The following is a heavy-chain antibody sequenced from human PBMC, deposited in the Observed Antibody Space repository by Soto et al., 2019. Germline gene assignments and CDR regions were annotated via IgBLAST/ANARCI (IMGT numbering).Heavy chain of an antibody. J-gene: IGHJ4*02. Sequence: ASVKVSCKASGYTFTSYAMHWVRQAPGQRLEWMGWINAGNGNTKYSQKFQGRVTITRDTSASTAYMELSSLRSEDTAVYYCARGDAPPLLWFGELSYFDYWGQGTLVNVS. CDR2: INAGNGNT. CDR3: ARGDAPPLLWFGELSYFDY. D-gene: IGHD3-10*01. V-gene: IGHV1-3*01. CDR1: GYTFTSYA.